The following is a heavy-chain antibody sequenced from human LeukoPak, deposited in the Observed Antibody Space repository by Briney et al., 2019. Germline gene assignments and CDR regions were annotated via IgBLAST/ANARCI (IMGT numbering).Heavy chain of an antibody. CDR1: GGTFRSYA. Sequence: SVKVSCKASGGTFRSYAISWVRQAPGQGLEWMGGIIPIFGTANYAQKFQGRVTITADESTSTAYMELSSLRSEDTAVYYCARHYYDSSGYLLTPDYWGQGTLVTVSS. V-gene: IGHV1-69*13. D-gene: IGHD3-22*01. CDR2: IIPIFGTA. J-gene: IGHJ4*02. CDR3: ARHYYDSSGYLLTPDY.